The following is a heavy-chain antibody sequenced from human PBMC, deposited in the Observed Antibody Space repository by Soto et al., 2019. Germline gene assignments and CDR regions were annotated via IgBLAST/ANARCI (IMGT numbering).Heavy chain of an antibody. V-gene: IGHV3-30*04. J-gene: IGHJ4*02. CDR3: ARGYYTGWGHFDY. Sequence: ALLVESGGGVVQPGRTLRLSCAASGITFSSHVMDWVRPTPAKGLDRVAVISDDGSKKYYADSVQGRFTISRDNSNITHYLQMNSLRIEATAVYYWARGYYTGWGHFDYWGQGALVTVSS. CDR1: GITFSSHV. D-gene: IGHD6-19*01. CDR2: ISDDGSKK.